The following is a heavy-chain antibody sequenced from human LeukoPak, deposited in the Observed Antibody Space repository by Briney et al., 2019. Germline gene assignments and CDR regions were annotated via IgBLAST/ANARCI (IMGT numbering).Heavy chain of an antibody. V-gene: IGHV4-4*07. CDR3: ARESSYGVPSYFDY. J-gene: IGHJ4*02. CDR2: IYTSGST. CDR1: GGSISSYY. Sequence: PSETLSLTCTVSGGSISSYYWSWLRQPAGKGLEWIGRIYTSGSTNYNPSLKSRVTMSVDTSKNQFSLKLSSVTAADTAVYYCARESSYGVPSYFDYWGQGTLVTVSS. D-gene: IGHD3-10*01.